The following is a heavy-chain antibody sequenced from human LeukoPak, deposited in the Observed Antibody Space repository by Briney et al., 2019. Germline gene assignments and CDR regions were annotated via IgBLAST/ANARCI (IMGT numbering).Heavy chain of an antibody. CDR3: ARDGRFPGSYGMDV. Sequence: ASVKVSCKASGYTFTSYGISWVRQAPGQGLEWMGWISAYNGNTNYAQKLQGRVTMTTDTSTSTAYMELRSPRSDDTAVYYCARDGRFPGSYGMDVWGQGTTVTVSS. D-gene: IGHD3-3*01. CDR2: ISAYNGNT. CDR1: GYTFTSYG. J-gene: IGHJ6*02. V-gene: IGHV1-18*01.